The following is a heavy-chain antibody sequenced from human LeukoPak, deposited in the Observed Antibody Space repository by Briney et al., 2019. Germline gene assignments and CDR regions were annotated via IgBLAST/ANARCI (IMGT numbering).Heavy chain of an antibody. Sequence: GGSLRLSCAASGLSFSSFAMSWVRQGPARGLEWVSSIRGNGETFYADSVKGRFTLSSDSSRNTVYFQLNNLRVEDTAIYYCAKGCESADCDASRWFDPWGQGTLVTVSS. V-gene: IGHV3-23*01. CDR2: IRGNGET. J-gene: IGHJ5*02. D-gene: IGHD2-2*01. CDR3: AKGCESADCDASRWFDP. CDR1: GLSFSSFA.